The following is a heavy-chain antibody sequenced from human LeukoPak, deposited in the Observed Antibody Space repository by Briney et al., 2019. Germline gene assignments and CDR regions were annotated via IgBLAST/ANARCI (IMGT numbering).Heavy chain of an antibody. Sequence: PSETLSLTCAVYGGSFSGYYRSWIRQPPGKGLEWIGEINHSGSTNYNPSPKSRVTISVDTSKNQFSLKLSSVTAADTAVYYCARGVRYYGSGSYSPWGQGTLVTVSS. CDR2: INHSGST. V-gene: IGHV4-34*01. CDR3: ARGVRYYGSGSYSP. CDR1: GGSFSGYY. J-gene: IGHJ5*02. D-gene: IGHD3-10*01.